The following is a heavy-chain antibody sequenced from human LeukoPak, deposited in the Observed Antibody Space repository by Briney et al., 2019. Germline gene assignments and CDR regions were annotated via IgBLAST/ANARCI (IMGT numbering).Heavy chain of an antibody. Sequence: PSETLSLTCAVSGYSISSGSYWGWIRQPPGKGLEYIGSMYHSGSTYYNPSLKSRVTISVDTSKNQFSLNLRSVTAADTAVYYCARQSNTLIYPRRFASWGQGTQVTVSS. D-gene: IGHD2-8*01. J-gene: IGHJ4*02. V-gene: IGHV4-38-2*01. CDR2: MYHSGST. CDR3: ARQSNTLIYPRRFAS. CDR1: GYSISSGSY.